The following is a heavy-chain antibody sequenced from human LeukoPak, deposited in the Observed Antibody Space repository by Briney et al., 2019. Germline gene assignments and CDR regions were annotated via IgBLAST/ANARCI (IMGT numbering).Heavy chain of an antibody. Sequence: PGGSLRLSCAASGFIFSGYAMHWVRQAPGKGLEWVAVISYDGSNKYYAESVKGRFTISRDNSKNTLFLQINSLRAVDTAVYYCARGHSYGMDVWGQGTTVTVSS. CDR2: ISYDGSNK. CDR1: GFIFSGYA. CDR3: ARGHSYGMDV. V-gene: IGHV3-30-3*01. J-gene: IGHJ6*02.